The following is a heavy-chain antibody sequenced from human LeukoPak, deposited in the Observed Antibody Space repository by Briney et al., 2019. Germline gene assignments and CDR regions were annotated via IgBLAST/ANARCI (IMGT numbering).Heavy chain of an antibody. V-gene: IGHV1-2*02. Sequence: ASVKVSCKASGYTFTDYYMHWVRQAPGQGLEWMGWINPNSGGTNYAQKCQGRVTMTRDTSISTAYMELSRLRSDDTAVYYCARASYYYDSSGYPGYYFDYWGEGTLVTASS. CDR2: INPNSGGT. CDR1: GYTFTDYY. CDR3: ARASYYYDSSGYPGYYFDY. D-gene: IGHD3-22*01. J-gene: IGHJ4*02.